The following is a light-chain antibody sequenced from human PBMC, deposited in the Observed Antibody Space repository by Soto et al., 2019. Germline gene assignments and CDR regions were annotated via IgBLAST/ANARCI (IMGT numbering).Light chain of an antibody. Sequence: QSALTQPASVSGSPGQSITISCTGTSSDVGAYDFVSWYQQHPDKAPKLMIYEVRNLPSGVSNRFSGSKSVNTATLTISGLQAEDEADYYCSSYTTSSTRVFGTGTKLTVL. CDR1: SSDVGAYDF. J-gene: IGLJ1*01. V-gene: IGLV2-14*03. CDR2: EVR. CDR3: SSYTTSSTRV.